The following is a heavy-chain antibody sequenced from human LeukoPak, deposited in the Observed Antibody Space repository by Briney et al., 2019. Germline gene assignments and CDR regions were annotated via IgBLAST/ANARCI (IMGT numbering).Heavy chain of an antibody. Sequence: GGSLRLSCAASGFTFSSYAMSWVRQAPGKGLEWVSAISGSGGSTYYADSVKGRFTISRDNSKNTLYLQMNSLRAEDTAVYYCAKVLLWFGESQYFDYWGQGTLVTVSS. D-gene: IGHD3-10*01. CDR1: GFTFSSYA. J-gene: IGHJ4*02. V-gene: IGHV3-23*01. CDR2: ISGSGGST. CDR3: AKVLLWFGESQYFDY.